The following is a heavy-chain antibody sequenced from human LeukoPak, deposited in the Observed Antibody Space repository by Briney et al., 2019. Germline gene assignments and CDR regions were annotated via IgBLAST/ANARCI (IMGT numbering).Heavy chain of an antibody. CDR2: IRYDGGNK. Sequence: GGSLRLSCAASGFTFSDYYMSWIRQAPGKGLEWVAFIRYDGGNKYYADSVKGRFTISRDNSKNTLYLQMNSLRAEDTAVYYCAKEVHYFDYWGQGTLVTVSS. J-gene: IGHJ4*02. CDR1: GFTFSDYY. CDR3: AKEVHYFDY. V-gene: IGHV3-30*02.